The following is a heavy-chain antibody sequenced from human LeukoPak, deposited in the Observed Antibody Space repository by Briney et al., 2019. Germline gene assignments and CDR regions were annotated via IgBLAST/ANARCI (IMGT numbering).Heavy chain of an antibody. D-gene: IGHD5-18*01. V-gene: IGHV1-69*01. CDR1: GGTFSSYA. Sequence: SVKVSCKASGGTFSSYAISWVRQAPGQGLEWMGGIIPIFGTANYAQKFQGRVTITADESTSTAYMELSSLRSEDTAVSYCAREDGVDTASYFDYWGQGTLVTVSS. CDR2: IIPIFGTA. J-gene: IGHJ4*02. CDR3: AREDGVDTASYFDY.